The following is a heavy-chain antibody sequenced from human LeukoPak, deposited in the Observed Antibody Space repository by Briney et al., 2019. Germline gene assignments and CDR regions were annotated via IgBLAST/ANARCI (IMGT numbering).Heavy chain of an antibody. Sequence: YWIGWVRQAPGKGLEWIGEINHSGSTNYNPSLKSRVTISVDTSKNQFSLKLSSVTAADTAVYYCASLGQAAPFDYWGQGTLVTVSS. CDR1: Y. CDR3: ASLGQAAPFDY. J-gene: IGHJ4*02. V-gene: IGHV4-34*01. D-gene: IGHD3-16*01. CDR2: INHSGST.